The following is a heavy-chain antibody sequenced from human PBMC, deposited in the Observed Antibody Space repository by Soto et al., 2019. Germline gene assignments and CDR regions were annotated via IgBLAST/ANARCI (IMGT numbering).Heavy chain of an antibody. Sequence: QVQLVQSGAEVKQPGASVKVSSKASGYTFTNYGFTWVRQAPGQGLEWLGWISTYNGNTKYAQKVQGRLTMTTDTSTSTANMELTSLRSDDTALYYCARTTVTASYYYMDVWGKGSTVTVSS. V-gene: IGHV1-18*01. CDR1: GYTFTNYG. D-gene: IGHD4-17*01. CDR2: ISTYNGNT. J-gene: IGHJ6*03. CDR3: ARTTVTASYYYMDV.